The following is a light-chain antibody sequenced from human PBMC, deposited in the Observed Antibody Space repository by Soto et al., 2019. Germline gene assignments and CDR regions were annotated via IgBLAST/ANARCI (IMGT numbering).Light chain of an antibody. V-gene: IGLV2-14*01. CDR3: SSYTTSSTQDV. Sequence: QSALTQPASVSGSPGQSITISCTGTSSDVGHYNYVSWYQQHPGKAPKLMIYEVTNRPSGVSNRFSGSKSGNTASLTISGLQAEDEADYYCSSYTTSSTQDVFGTGTKVTVL. CDR2: EVT. CDR1: SSDVGHYNY. J-gene: IGLJ1*01.